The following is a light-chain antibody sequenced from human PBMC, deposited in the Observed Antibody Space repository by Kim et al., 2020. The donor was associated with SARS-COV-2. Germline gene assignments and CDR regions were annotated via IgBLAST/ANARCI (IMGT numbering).Light chain of an antibody. V-gene: IGLV3-19*01. CDR3: NSRDSSGNHHYV. Sequence: LGQTSRTTCQGDSLRSYYASWYQQKPGQAPVLVIYGKNNRPSGIPDRFSGSSSGNTASLTITGAQAEDEADYYCNSRDSSGNHHYVFGTGTKVTVL. CDR1: SLRSYY. J-gene: IGLJ1*01. CDR2: GKN.